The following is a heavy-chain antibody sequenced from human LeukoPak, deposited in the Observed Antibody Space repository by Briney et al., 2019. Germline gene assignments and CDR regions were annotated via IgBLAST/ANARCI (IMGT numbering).Heavy chain of an antibody. CDR3: ARLYWAYYDSSGYLGANWFDP. J-gene: IGHJ5*02. CDR1: GGSISSGSYY. CDR2: IYTSGST. D-gene: IGHD3-22*01. Sequence: SQTPSLTCTVSGGSISSGSYYWSWIRQPAGKGLEWIGRIYTSGSTNYNPSLKSRVTISVDTSKNQFSLKLSSVTAADTAVYYCARLYWAYYDSSGYLGANWFDPWGQGTLVTVSS. V-gene: IGHV4-61*02.